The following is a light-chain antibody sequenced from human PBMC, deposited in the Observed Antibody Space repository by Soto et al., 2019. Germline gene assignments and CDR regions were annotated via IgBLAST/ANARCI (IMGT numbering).Light chain of an antibody. J-gene: IGKJ3*01. CDR1: QSISSW. V-gene: IGKV1-5*01. CDR2: DAS. CDR3: KRYGSHCPP. Sequence: DIQMTQSPSTLSASVGDRVAITCRASQSISSWLAWYQQKPGKAPKLLIYDASSLESGVPSRFSGSVSGTEFTLTISSLQPDDFATEYCKRYGSHCPPFGWGTKLDIK.